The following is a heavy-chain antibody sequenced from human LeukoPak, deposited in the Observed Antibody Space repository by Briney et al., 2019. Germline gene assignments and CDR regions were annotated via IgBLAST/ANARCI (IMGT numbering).Heavy chain of an antibody. J-gene: IGHJ3*02. Sequence: GGSLRLSCVASGFTFSNYGMHWVRQAPGKGLEWVANIRHDGSNEYYLNSVKGRFIISRDNSRNKVYLQMNSLRAEDTAVYYCVRDLDQNDFWSGYWPEAFDSWGQGTMVFVS. D-gene: IGHD3-3*01. CDR3: VRDLDQNDFWSGYWPEAFDS. CDR2: IRHDGSNE. CDR1: GFTFSNYG. V-gene: IGHV3-33*01.